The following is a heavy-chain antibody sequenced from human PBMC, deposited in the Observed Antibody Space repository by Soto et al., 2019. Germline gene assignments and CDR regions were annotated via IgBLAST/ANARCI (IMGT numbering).Heavy chain of an antibody. V-gene: IGHV1-69*01. J-gene: IGHJ3*02. CDR3: ARGVTANYMGGDAFAI. D-gene: IGHD4-4*01. Sequence: QVLLVQSGAEVKKPGSSVKVSCQAAGGSFSSYMVSWVRQAPGQGLDYVGGIMPVFGTPTYTEKFQGRVTITADESTGTAYLELTSLKSDDTAVYYCARGVTANYMGGDAFAIWGQGTMVTVSS. CDR2: IMPVFGTP. CDR1: GGSFSSYM.